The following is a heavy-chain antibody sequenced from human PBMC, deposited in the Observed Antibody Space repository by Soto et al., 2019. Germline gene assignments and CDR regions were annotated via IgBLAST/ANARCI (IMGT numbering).Heavy chain of an antibody. Sequence: GGSLRLSCAASGFTFTSYAMSWVRQAPGKGLHWVSAISGSGDNTYYADSVKGRFTTSRDNSKNTLYLQMDSLKAEDTAIYYCAKDQGFSSSSLYYYGMDVWGQGTTVTVSS. V-gene: IGHV3-23*01. CDR1: GFTFTSYA. J-gene: IGHJ6*02. CDR3: AKDQGFSSSSLYYYGMDV. D-gene: IGHD6-6*01. CDR2: ISGSGDNT.